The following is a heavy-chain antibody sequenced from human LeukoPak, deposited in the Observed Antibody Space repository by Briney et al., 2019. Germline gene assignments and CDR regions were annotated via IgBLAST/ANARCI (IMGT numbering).Heavy chain of an antibody. CDR1: GGSISSYY. D-gene: IGHD5-24*01. CDR2: IYYSGST. V-gene: IGHV4-59*01. Sequence: SETLSLTCTVSGGSISSYYWSWIRQPPGKGLEWIGYIYYSGSTNYHPSLTSRVTISVDTSKNQFSLKLSSVTAEDTAVYYCARGHPQRWLQSRTDFDYWGQGTLVTVSS. J-gene: IGHJ4*02. CDR3: ARGHPQRWLQSRTDFDY.